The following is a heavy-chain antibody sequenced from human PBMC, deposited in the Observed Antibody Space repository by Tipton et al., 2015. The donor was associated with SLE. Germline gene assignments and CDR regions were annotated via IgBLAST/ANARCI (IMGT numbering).Heavy chain of an antibody. D-gene: IGHD6-19*01. J-gene: IGHJ5*02. CDR1: GYSFTSYW. CDR3: ARDKVAGMRAFNWFDP. CDR2: IYPGDSDT. V-gene: IGHV5-51*03. Sequence: VQLVQSGAEVKKPGESLRISCKGSGYSFTSYWIGWVRQMPGKGLEWMGIIYPGDSDTRYSPSFQGQVTISADKSISTAYLQWSSLKASDTAMYYCARDKVAGMRAFNWFDPWGQGTLVTVSS.